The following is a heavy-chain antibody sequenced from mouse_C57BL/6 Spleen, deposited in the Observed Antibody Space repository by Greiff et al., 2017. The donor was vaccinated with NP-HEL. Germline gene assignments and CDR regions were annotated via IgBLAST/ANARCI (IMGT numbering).Heavy chain of an antibody. CDR3: AREITTVVDWYFDV. CDR2: IYPGDGDT. CDR1: GYAFSSSW. J-gene: IGHJ1*03. D-gene: IGHD1-1*01. V-gene: IGHV1-82*01. Sequence: VQLQQSGPELVKPGASVKISCKASGYAFSSSWMNWVKQRPGKGLEWIGRIYPGDGDTNYNGKFKGKATLTADKSSSTAYMQLSSLTSEDSAVYFCAREITTVVDWYFDVWGTGTTVTVSS.